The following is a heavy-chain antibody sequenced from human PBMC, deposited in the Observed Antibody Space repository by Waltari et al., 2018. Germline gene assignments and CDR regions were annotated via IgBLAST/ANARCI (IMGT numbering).Heavy chain of an antibody. Sequence: EVQLVESGGGLVQPGGSLRLSCAASGFTFSSYWMSWVSQAPGKGLEWVANIKQDGSEKYYVDSVKGRFTISRDNAKNSLYLQMNSLRAEDTAVYYCARDGSQQLTPYYYYYMDVWGKGTTVTVSS. V-gene: IGHV3-7*01. J-gene: IGHJ6*03. CDR1: GFTFSSYW. D-gene: IGHD6-13*01. CDR2: IKQDGSEK. CDR3: ARDGSQQLTPYYYYYMDV.